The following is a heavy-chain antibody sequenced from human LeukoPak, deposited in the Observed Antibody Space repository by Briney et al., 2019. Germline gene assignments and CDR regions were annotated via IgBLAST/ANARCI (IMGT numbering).Heavy chain of an antibody. CDR1: GGTFSSYA. J-gene: IGHJ6*03. CDR3: ARDLGVVVPAASLGGYYYYYMDV. Sequence: SVKVSCKASGGTFSSYAISWVRQAPGQGLEWMGGIIPIFGTANYAQKFQGRVTITTDESTSTAYMELSSLRSEDTAVYYCARDLGVVVPAASLGGYYYYYMDVWGKGTTVTVSS. V-gene: IGHV1-69*05. CDR2: IIPIFGTA. D-gene: IGHD2-2*01.